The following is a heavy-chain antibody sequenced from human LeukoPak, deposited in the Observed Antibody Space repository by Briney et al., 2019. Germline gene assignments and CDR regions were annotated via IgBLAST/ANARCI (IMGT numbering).Heavy chain of an antibody. J-gene: IGHJ6*03. CDR3: ARLDVVVVADFYYYYYYYMDV. CDR2: IKQDGSEK. V-gene: IGHV3-7*01. Sequence: GGSLRLSRAASGFTFSSYWMSWVRQAPGKGLEWVANIKQDGSEKYYVDSVKGRFTISRDNAKNSLYLQMNSLRAEDTAVYYCARLDVVVVADFYYYYYYYMDVWGKGTTVTVPS. D-gene: IGHD2-15*01. CDR1: GFTFSSYW.